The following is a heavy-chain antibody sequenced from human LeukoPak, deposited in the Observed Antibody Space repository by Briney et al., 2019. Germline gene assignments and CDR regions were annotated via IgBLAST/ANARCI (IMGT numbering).Heavy chain of an antibody. V-gene: IGHV4-30-4*01. J-gene: IGHJ6*02. Sequence: SETLSLTCTVSGGSISSGDYYWSWIRQPPGKCLEWIGYIYYSGSTYYNPSLKSRVTISVDTSKNQFSLKLSSVTAADTAVYYCARDTVVPAAIPVRPRAYYYYGMDVWGQGTTVTVSS. CDR3: ARDTVVPAAIPVRPRAYYYYGMDV. CDR1: GGSISSGDYY. CDR2: IYYSGST. D-gene: IGHD2-2*02.